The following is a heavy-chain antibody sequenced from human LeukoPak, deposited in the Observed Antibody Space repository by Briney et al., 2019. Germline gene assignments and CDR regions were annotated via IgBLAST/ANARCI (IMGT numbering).Heavy chain of an antibody. J-gene: IGHJ4*02. V-gene: IGHV3-33*01. Sequence: GRSLRLSCAASGFTFSSYGMHWVRQAPGKGLEWVAVIWYDGSNKYYADPVKGRFTISRDNSKNTLYLQMNSLRAEDTAVYYCARESIVVVPAAMGGDFDYWDQGTLVTVSS. CDR2: IWYDGSNK. D-gene: IGHD2-2*01. CDR3: ARESIVVVPAAMGGDFDY. CDR1: GFTFSSYG.